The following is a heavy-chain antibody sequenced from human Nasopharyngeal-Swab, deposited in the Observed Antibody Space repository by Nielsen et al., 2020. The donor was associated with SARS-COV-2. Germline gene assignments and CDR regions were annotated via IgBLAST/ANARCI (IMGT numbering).Heavy chain of an antibody. CDR1: GFTFSSYD. J-gene: IGHJ6*02. Sequence: GGSLRLSCAASGFTFSSYDMHWVRQATGKGLEWVSAIGTAGDTYYPGSVKGRFTISRENAKNSLYLQMNSLRAGDTAVYYCARERTDCSGGSCYSYCMDVWGQGTTVTVSS. V-gene: IGHV3-13*01. D-gene: IGHD2-15*01. CDR2: IGTAGDT. CDR3: ARERTDCSGGSCYSYCMDV.